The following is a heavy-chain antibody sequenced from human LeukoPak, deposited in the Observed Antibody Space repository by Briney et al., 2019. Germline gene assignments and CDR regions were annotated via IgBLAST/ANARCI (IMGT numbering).Heavy chain of an antibody. CDR3: ARELYGEIDY. V-gene: IGHV4-59*01. Sequence: SETLSLTCTVSGGSISSYYWSWIRQPPGKGLEWIGYIYSSGSTKYNPSLKSRVTISVDRSKNQFSLKLTSVTAADTAVYYCARELYGEIDYWGQGTLVTVSS. D-gene: IGHD4-17*01. CDR2: IYSSGST. J-gene: IGHJ4*02. CDR1: GGSISSYY.